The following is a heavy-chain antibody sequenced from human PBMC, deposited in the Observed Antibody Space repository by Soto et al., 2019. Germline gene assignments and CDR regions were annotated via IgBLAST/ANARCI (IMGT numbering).Heavy chain of an antibody. CDR2: IYYSGST. D-gene: IGHD6-19*01. CDR1: GGSISSYY. J-gene: IGHJ4*02. Sequence: SETLSLTCTVSGGSISSYYWSWIRQPPGKGLEWIGYIYYSGSTNYNPSLKSRVTISVDTSKNQFSLKLSSVTAADTAVYYCAREGGWYRIFDYWGQGTLVTVS. CDR3: AREGGWYRIFDY. V-gene: IGHV4-59*01.